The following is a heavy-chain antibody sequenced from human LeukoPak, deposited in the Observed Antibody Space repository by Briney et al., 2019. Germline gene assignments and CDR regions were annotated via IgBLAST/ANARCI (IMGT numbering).Heavy chain of an antibody. Sequence: SVKVSCKASGYTFTSYDINWVRQAPGQGLEWMGGIIPIFGTANYARKFQGRVTITADESTSTAYMELSSLRSEDTAVYYCARDFWSGYRKSYYYYYMDVWGKGTTVTVSS. J-gene: IGHJ6*03. CDR2: IIPIFGTA. D-gene: IGHD3-3*01. CDR3: ARDFWSGYRKSYYYYYMDV. CDR1: GYTFTSYD. V-gene: IGHV1-69*13.